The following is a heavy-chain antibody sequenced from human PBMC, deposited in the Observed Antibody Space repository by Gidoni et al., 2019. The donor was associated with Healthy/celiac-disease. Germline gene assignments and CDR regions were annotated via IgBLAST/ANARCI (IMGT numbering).Heavy chain of an antibody. J-gene: IGHJ6*02. CDR2: INPSGSST. CDR1: RYPFSIYY. CDR3: ALSLVLFPAAHPAGSSSYGLSF. D-gene: IGHD2-2*01. Sequence: QGSLVQSGAAGNKPGAAVQVPGQASRYPFSIYYMPRVRHAPGQGLEWMGIINPSGSSTRYAQKFQGRGTMTRDSSPSTGYMELCPLRSPHTAFSYCALSLVLFPAAHPAGSSSYGLSFWGLSTTVPFSS. V-gene: IGHV1-46*03.